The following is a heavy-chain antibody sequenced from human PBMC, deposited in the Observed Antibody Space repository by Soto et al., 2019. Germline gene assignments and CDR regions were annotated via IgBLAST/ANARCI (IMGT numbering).Heavy chain of an antibody. J-gene: IGHJ4*02. V-gene: IGHV3-23*01. CDR3: AKVVRDGNDYYDF. D-gene: IGHD3-22*01. CDR2: ISGNGGST. Sequence: EVQLLESGGGLVQPGGSLRLSCAASGFTFSSCAMGWVRQAPGKGLEWVSGISGNGGSTYYADSVKGRFTISRDTSKNTLYLQMDSLRAEVTAIYYSAKVVRDGNDYYDFWGQGTLVTVSS. CDR1: GFTFSSCA.